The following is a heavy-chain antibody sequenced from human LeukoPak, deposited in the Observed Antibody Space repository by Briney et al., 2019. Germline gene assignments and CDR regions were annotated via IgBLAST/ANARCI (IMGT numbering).Heavy chain of an antibody. CDR1: GFTFSSYW. CDR2: INTDGRTT. Sequence: GGSLRLSCAASGFTFSSYWMHWVRQAPGKGLVWVSRINTDGRTTNYADSVKGRFTISRDNAENTLYLQMNGLRAEDTAVYYCARWAIAGRVLRDWYFDLWGRGTLVTVSS. V-gene: IGHV3-74*01. CDR3: ARWAIAGRVLRDWYFDL. D-gene: IGHD3-3*01. J-gene: IGHJ2*01.